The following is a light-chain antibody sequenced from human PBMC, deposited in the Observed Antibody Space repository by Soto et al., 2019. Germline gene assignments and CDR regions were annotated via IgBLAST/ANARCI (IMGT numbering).Light chain of an antibody. V-gene: IGKV3-11*01. CDR1: QNVDSSY. Sequence: EIVLTKSPGTLSLSPGERATRSCRASQNVDSSYLAWYKQTPGQAPRLLIYDASNRATGIPARFSGSGSGTEFTLTISSLAPEDFEVYYCQQRSNWPITFGQGTRLEI. CDR2: DAS. CDR3: QQRSNWPIT. J-gene: IGKJ5*01.